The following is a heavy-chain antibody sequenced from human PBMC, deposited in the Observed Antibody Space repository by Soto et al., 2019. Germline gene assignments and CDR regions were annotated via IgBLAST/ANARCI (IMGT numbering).Heavy chain of an antibody. CDR2: ISYSGTT. J-gene: IGHJ5*02. Sequence: SETLSLTCTVSGDSISSINNYWSWIRQPPGEGLEWIGFISYSGTTSYSPSLKGRVAISLDTSKNQFSLSLNFVTAADTAVYYCARGRGYSYVLDPWGQGSLVTVSS. CDR3: ARGRGYSYVLDP. D-gene: IGHD5-18*01. V-gene: IGHV4-30-4*01. CDR1: GDSISSINNY.